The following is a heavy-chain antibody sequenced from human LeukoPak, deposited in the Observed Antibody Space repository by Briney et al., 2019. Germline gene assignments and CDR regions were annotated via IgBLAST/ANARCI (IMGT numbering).Heavy chain of an antibody. CDR3: ATREGWAAGHFDY. V-gene: IGHV1-24*01. CDR1: GYTLTELS. J-gene: IGHJ4*02. CDR2: FDPEDGET. D-gene: IGHD6-13*01. Sequence: ASVKVYCKVSGYTLTELSMHWVRQAPGKGLEWMGGFDPEDGETIYAQKFQGRVTMTEDTSTDTAYMELSSLRSEDTAVYYCATREGWAAGHFDYWGQGTLVTVSS.